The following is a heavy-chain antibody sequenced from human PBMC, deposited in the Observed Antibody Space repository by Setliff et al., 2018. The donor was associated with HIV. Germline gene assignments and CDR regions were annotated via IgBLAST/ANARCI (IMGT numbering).Heavy chain of an antibody. D-gene: IGHD2-15*01. CDR1: GYNFPNSW. Sequence: PGESLKISCRGSGYNFPNSWIGWVRQMPGKGLEWMGIIYPGDSDTRYSPSFQGQVTLSADKSISTAYLQCSSLKASDTAMYYCARLGGICSGGSCTALAYTMDVWGQGTTVTVSS. V-gene: IGHV5-51*01. CDR3: ARLGGICSGGSCTALAYTMDV. J-gene: IGHJ6*02. CDR2: IYPGDSDT.